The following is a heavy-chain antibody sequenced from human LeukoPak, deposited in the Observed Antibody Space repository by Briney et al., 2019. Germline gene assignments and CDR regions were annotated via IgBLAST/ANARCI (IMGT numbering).Heavy chain of an antibody. Sequence: PGGSLRLSCAASGFIFTSYAMHWVRQAPGKGLEWVAVISYDGTNKYYADSAKGRFTISKDTSKNTLYLQMSGLRAEDTAIYYCAKRGSKWDLDNWGQGTLVTVSS. CDR3: AKRGSKWDLDN. V-gene: IGHV3-33*05. D-gene: IGHD1-26*01. J-gene: IGHJ4*02. CDR2: ISYDGTNK. CDR1: GFIFTSYA.